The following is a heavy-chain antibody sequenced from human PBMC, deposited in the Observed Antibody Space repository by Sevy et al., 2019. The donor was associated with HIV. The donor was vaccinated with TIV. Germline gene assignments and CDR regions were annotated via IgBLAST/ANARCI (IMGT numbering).Heavy chain of an antibody. CDR3: ARHNGYSYGYIGLVDY. CDR2: SNPNSGGT. CDR1: GYTVTGYY. V-gene: IGHV1-2*06. Sequence: ASVKVSCKASGYTVTGYYMHWVLQAPGQGLEWMGRSNPNSGGTNYAQKFQGRVTMSRDTSISTAYMELSTLRSDDTAVYYCARHNGYSYGYIGLVDYWGQRTLVTVSS. J-gene: IGHJ4*02. D-gene: IGHD5-18*01.